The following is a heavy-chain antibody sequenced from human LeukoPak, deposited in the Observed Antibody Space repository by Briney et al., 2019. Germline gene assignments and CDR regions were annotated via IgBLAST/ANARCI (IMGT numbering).Heavy chain of an antibody. J-gene: IGHJ4*03. D-gene: IGHD3-10*01. CDR2: ISGSGGST. CDR3: AKVGDYYYGSGSYIDY. Sequence: GGSLRLSCAASGFTFSNAWMSWVRQAPGKGLEWVSAISGSGGSTYYADSVKGRFTISRDNSKNTLYLQMNSLRAEDTAVYYCAKVGDYYYGSGSYIDYWGQGTTVTVSS. V-gene: IGHV3-23*01. CDR1: GFTFSNAW.